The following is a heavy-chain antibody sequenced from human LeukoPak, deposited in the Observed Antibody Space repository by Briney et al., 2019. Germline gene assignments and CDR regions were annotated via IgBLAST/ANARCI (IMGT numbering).Heavy chain of an antibody. Sequence: GGSLRLSCAASGFTFSSYGMHWVRQAPGKGLEWVAFIRYDGSNKYYADSVKGRFTISRDNSKNTLYLQMNSLRAEDTAVYYCARVRDSSGWYCFDYWGQGTLVTVSS. CDR3: ARVRDSSGWYCFDY. CDR2: IRYDGSNK. D-gene: IGHD6-19*01. CDR1: GFTFSSYG. J-gene: IGHJ4*02. V-gene: IGHV3-30*02.